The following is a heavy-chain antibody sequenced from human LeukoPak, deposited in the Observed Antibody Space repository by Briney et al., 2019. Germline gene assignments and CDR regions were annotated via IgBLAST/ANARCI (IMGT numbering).Heavy chain of an antibody. D-gene: IGHD1-20*01. V-gene: IGHV4-34*01. CDR1: GGSFSGYY. CDR3: ARSSEDNWNDLLWAFDI. J-gene: IGHJ3*02. CDR2: INHSGST. Sequence: SETLSLTCAVYGGSFSGYYWSWIRQPPGKGLEWIGEINHSGSTNYNPSLKSRVTISVDTSKNQFSLKLSSVTAADTAVYYCARSSEDNWNDLLWAFDIWGQGTIVTVSS.